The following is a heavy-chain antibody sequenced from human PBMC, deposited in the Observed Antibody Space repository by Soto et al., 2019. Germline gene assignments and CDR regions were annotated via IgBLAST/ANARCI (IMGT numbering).Heavy chain of an antibody. CDR3: ARNTPPPPRHRVVTTAAVFDY. Sequence: SETLSLTCTVSGGSISSGDYYWSWIRQPPGKGLEWIGYIYYSGSTYYNPSLKGRVTISVDTSKNQFSLKLSSVTAADTAVYYCARNTPPPPRHRVVTTAAVFDYWGQGTLGTVS. D-gene: IGHD2-21*02. J-gene: IGHJ4*02. V-gene: IGHV4-30-4*01. CDR2: IYYSGST. CDR1: GGSISSGDYY.